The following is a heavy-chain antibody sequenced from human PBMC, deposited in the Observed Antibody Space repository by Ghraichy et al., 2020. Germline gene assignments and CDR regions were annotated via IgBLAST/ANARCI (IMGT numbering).Heavy chain of an antibody. D-gene: IGHD2-2*01. J-gene: IGHJ4*02. V-gene: IGHV3-23*01. Sequence: GGSLRLSCAASGFTFSSYAMSWVRQAPGKGLEWVSGISGRGDGTYYADSVQGRFTISRDNSKNTVYLQMNFLRAEDTAVYYCAKRRNPYARVEALDYRGQGSLVSVSS. CDR1: GFTFSSYA. CDR3: AKRRNPYARVEALDY. CDR2: ISGRGDGT.